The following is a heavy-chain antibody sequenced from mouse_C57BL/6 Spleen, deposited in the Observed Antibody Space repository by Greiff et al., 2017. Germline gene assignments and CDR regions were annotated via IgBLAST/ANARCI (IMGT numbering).Heavy chain of an antibody. Sequence: QVQLQQPGAELVKPGASVKLSCKASGYTFTSYWMQWVKQRPGQGLEWIGEIDPSDSYTNYNQKFKGKATLTVDTSSSTAYMQLSSLTSEDSAVYDCARGTPYWYFDVWGTGTTVTVSS. V-gene: IGHV1-50*01. CDR3: ARGTPYWYFDV. CDR1: GYTFTSYW. J-gene: IGHJ1*03. CDR2: IDPSDSYT. D-gene: IGHD3-3*01.